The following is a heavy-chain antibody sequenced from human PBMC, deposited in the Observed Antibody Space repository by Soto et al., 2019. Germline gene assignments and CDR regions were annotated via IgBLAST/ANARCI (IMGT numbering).Heavy chain of an antibody. V-gene: IGHV1-2*02. CDR2: INPITGGT. J-gene: IGHJ4*02. CDR1: GYTFTSYY. D-gene: IGHD3-22*01. Sequence: ASVKVSCKASGYTFTSYYIHWVRQAPGQGLEWMGWINPITGGTNYAPKFQGRVTMTRDTSITTAYMELSRLRSDDTAVYYCARNYYDSSDRDYLDYWGQGTPVTVSS. CDR3: ARNYYDSSDRDYLDY.